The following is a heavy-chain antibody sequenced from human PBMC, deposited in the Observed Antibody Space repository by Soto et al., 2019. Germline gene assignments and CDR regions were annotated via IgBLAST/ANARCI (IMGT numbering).Heavy chain of an antibody. D-gene: IGHD3-22*01. V-gene: IGHV1-24*01. CDR3: ATDLDYYHSSGYRD. CDR1: GYTLTELS. J-gene: IGHJ4*02. CDR2: FDPEDGET. Sequence: QVQLVQSGAEVKKPGASVKVSCKVSGYTLTELSMHWVRQAPGKGLEWMGGFDPEDGETIYAQKVQGRVTMSVDTSTDTAYMELSSLRSEDTAVYYCATDLDYYHSSGYRDWGQGTLVTVSS.